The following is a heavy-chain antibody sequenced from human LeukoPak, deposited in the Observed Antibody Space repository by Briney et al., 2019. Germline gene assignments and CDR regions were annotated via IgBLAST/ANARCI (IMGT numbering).Heavy chain of an antibody. CDR1: GGSFSGYY. J-gene: IGHJ4*02. D-gene: IGHD3-16*02. V-gene: IGHV4-34*01. CDR2: IYYSGST. CDR3: ASLPRRVWGSYPIMNFDY. Sequence: SETLSLTCAVYGGSFSGYYWSWLRQPPGRGLEWIGSIYYSGSTYYNPSLTRRVTISVDTSKNQFYLKLSSVTAADTAVYYSASLPRRVWGSYPIMNFDYWGQGTLVTVSS.